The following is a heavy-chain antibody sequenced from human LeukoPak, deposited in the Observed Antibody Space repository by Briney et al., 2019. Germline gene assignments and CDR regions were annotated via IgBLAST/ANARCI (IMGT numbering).Heavy chain of an antibody. J-gene: IGHJ4*02. CDR1: GYTFTSYY. CDR3: ARDTVEMTTPGDY. V-gene: IGHV1-46*01. Sequence: ASVKVSCKASGYTFTSYYIHWVRQAPGQGLEWMGIINPSGGSTSYAQNFQGRVTMTRDMSTSTVYMELSSLRSEDTAVCYCARDTVEMTTPGDYWGQGTLVTASS. D-gene: IGHD5-24*01. CDR2: INPSGGST.